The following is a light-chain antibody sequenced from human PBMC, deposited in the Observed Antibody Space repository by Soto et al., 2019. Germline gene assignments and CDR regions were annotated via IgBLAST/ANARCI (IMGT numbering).Light chain of an antibody. CDR3: QQYGSSPST. CDR1: QSVSSSY. Sequence: EIVLTQSPGTLSLSPGERATLSCRASQSVSSSYLAWYQQKPGQAPRLLIYGASSRATGIPDRFSGSGSGTDFTLTISRLEPKDFAVYYCQQYGSSPSTFGPGTKVDIK. V-gene: IGKV3-20*01. CDR2: GAS. J-gene: IGKJ3*01.